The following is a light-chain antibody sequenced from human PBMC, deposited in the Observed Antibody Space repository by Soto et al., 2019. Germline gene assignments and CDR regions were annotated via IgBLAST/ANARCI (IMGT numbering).Light chain of an antibody. J-gene: IGKJ5*01. CDR2: ATS. V-gene: IGKV3-20*01. CDR3: QQYGSSPIT. CDR1: QSVSSIY. Sequence: EIVLTQSPGTLSLSPGERATLSCRASQSVSSIYLAWYQQKPGQPPGLLIYATSSRATGLPDRFSGSGSGTDFSLTISRLQPEDFAVYYCQQYGSSPITFGQGTRVEIK.